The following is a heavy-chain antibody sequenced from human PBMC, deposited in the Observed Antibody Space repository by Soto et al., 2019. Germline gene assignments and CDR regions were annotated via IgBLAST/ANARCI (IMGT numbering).Heavy chain of an antibody. CDR2: ISGSGGST. CDR3: AKDLRIAAAGSGMDV. CDR1: GFTFSSYA. D-gene: IGHD6-13*01. J-gene: IGHJ6*02. Sequence: GGSLRLSCAASGFTFSSYAMSWVSQAPGKGLEWVSAISGSGGSTYYADSVKGRFTISRDNSKNTLYLQMNSLRAEDTAVYYCAKDLRIAAAGSGMDVWGQGTTVTVSS. V-gene: IGHV3-23*01.